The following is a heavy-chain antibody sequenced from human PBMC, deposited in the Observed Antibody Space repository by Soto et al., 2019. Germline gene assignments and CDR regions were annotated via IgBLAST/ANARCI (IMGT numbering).Heavy chain of an antibody. CDR2: ISGSGGST. V-gene: IGHV3-23*01. CDR1: GFTFSSYA. D-gene: IGHD2-21*02. J-gene: IGHJ4*02. Sequence: EVQLLESGGGLVQPGGSLRLSCAASGFTFSSYAMSWVRQAPGKGLEWVSAISGSGGSTYYADSVKGRFTISRDNSKNTLYLQMNSLRAEDTAVYYCTTGREYCGGDCYYYWGQGTLVTVSS. CDR3: TTGREYCGGDCYYY.